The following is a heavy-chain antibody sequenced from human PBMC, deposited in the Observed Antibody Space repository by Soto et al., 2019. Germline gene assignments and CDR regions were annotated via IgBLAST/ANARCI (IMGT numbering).Heavy chain of an antibody. V-gene: IGHV3-21*01. CDR3: ARAHYDSSGYFLGWYFDL. D-gene: IGHD3-22*01. CDR2: ISSSSSYI. Sequence: EVQLVESGGGLVKPGGSLRLSCAASGFTFSSYSMNWVRQAPGKGLEWVSSISSSSSYIYYADSVKGRFTISRDNAKNSLYLQMNSLRAEDTAVYYCARAHYDSSGYFLGWYFDLWGRGTLVTVSS. J-gene: IGHJ2*01. CDR1: GFTFSSYS.